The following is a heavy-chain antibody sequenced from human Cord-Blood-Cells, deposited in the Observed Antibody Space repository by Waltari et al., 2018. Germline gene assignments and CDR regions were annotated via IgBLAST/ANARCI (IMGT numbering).Heavy chain of an antibody. Sequence: QVQLQQWGAGLLKPSETLSLTCAVYGGSFSGYYWSWIRQPPGKGLEWIGEINHSGSTNYNPSRKSRVTISVDTSKNQFSLKLSSVTAADTAVYYCARNKQQLARYYYYGMDVWGQGTTVTVSS. V-gene: IGHV4-34*01. CDR3: ARNKQQLARYYYYGMDV. CDR1: GGSFSGYY. CDR2: INHSGST. J-gene: IGHJ6*02. D-gene: IGHD6-13*01.